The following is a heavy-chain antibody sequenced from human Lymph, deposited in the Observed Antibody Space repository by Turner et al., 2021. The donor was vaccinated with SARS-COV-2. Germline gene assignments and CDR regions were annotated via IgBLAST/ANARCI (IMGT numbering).Heavy chain of an antibody. V-gene: IGHV4-39*01. CDR1: AGSISSSSHY. J-gene: IGHJ4*02. Sequence: QLQLQDSGPGLVKPSETLSLTCTVSAGSISSSSHYWGWIRQPPGRGLEWIGHIYYSGSNYYNPSLKSRVTISVDTSKNQFSLKLSSVTAADTAVYYCARLVRRAEYYFDYWGQGTLVTVSS. D-gene: IGHD3-10*01. CDR3: ARLVRRAEYYFDY. CDR2: IYYSGSN.